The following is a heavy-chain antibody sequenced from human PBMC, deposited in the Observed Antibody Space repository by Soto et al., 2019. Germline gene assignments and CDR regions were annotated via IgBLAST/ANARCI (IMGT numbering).Heavy chain of an antibody. D-gene: IGHD1-26*01. CDR1: GYNFRNYG. V-gene: IGHV1-3*01. CDR2: INAGNGNT. J-gene: IGHJ2*01. Sequence: GASVKVSCKSSGYNFRNYGITWVRQAPGQGLEWMGWINAGNGNTKYSQKFQGRVTITRDTSASTAYMELSSLRSEDTAVYYCARDSSVTLGEWELPLDWYFDLWGRGTLVTVSS. CDR3: ARDSSVTLGEWELPLDWYFDL.